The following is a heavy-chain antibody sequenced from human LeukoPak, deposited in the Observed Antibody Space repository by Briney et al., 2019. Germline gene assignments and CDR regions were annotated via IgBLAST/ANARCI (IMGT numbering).Heavy chain of an antibody. CDR1: GYTLTELS. CDR3: ATAGRYCSSTSCPSDAFDI. Sequence: GASVKVSCKVSGYTLTELSMHWVRQAPGKGLEWMGGFDPGDGETIYAQKFQGRVTMTEDTSTDTAYMELSSLRSEDTAVYYCATAGRYCSSTSCPSDAFDIWGQGTMVTVSS. J-gene: IGHJ3*02. D-gene: IGHD2-2*01. V-gene: IGHV1-24*01. CDR2: FDPGDGET.